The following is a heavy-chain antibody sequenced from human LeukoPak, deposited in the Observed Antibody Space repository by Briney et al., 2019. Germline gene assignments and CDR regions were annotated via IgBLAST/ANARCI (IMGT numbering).Heavy chain of an antibody. CDR3: VSGGNYYGY. D-gene: IGHD4-23*01. CDR2: IRTTAEGAKYA. V-gene: IGHV3-21*05. CDR1: GFSFTDYP. Sequence: GGSLRLSCATSGFSFTDYPMNWVRQAPGKGLEWISNIRTTAEGAKYAYYADSVKGRFTISRDNAKKSLFLQMNSLRAEDTALYYCVSGGNYYGYWGQGTLVTVSS. J-gene: IGHJ4*02.